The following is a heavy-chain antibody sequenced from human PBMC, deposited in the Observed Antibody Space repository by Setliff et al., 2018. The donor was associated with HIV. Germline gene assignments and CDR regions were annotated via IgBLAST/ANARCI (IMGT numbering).Heavy chain of an antibody. D-gene: IGHD2-2*01. Sequence: RASVKVSCKTSGGTFSTYTIAWVRQAPGQGLEWMGRIIPIFGTPNYAQKFQGRVTITADKSTSTVYLDLRSLTSEDTAMYYCARSVWAVVVPTDPAVDAFAIWGQGTMVTVS. CDR3: ARSVWAVVVPTDPAVDAFAI. CDR1: GGTFSTYT. CDR2: IIPIFGTP. J-gene: IGHJ3*02. V-gene: IGHV1-69*08.